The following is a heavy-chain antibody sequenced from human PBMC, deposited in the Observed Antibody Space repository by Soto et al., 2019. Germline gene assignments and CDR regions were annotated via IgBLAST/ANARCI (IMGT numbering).Heavy chain of an antibody. D-gene: IGHD1-26*01. V-gene: IGHV3-21*01. Sequence: GGSLRLSCVVSGFTFSGYAMNWVRQTPGKGLEWVSSISSRSTDIHYADSVRGRFTISRDNANNSLYLQMDSLRVEDTAVYYCASVGAAGPSPDHFDFWGQGTLVTVSS. CDR2: ISSRSTDI. CDR1: GFTFSGYA. CDR3: ASVGAAGPSPDHFDF. J-gene: IGHJ4*02.